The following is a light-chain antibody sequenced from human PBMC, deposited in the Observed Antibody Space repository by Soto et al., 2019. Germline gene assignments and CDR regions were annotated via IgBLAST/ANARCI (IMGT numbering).Light chain of an antibody. J-gene: IGLJ1*01. V-gene: IGLV1-47*01. CDR3: AAWDDRLSGYV. Sequence: QSVLTQPPSASGTPGQRVTISCSGSSSNIGSNYVYWYQQLPGTAPKLLIYRNNQRPSGVPDRFSGSKSGTSASLAISGLRSEDEADYYCAAWDDRLSGYVFGTGTKATVL. CDR2: RNN. CDR1: SSNIGSNY.